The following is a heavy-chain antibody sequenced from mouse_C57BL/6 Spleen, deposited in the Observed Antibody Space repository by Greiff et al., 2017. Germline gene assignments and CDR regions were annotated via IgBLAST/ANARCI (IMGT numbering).Heavy chain of an antibody. J-gene: IGHJ4*01. V-gene: IGHV2-9-1*01. D-gene: IGHD1-1*01. CDR3: ARSPTDAMDY. CDR1: GFSLTSYA. Sequence: VQRVESGPGLVAPSQCLSITCTVSGFSLTSYAISWVRQPPGKGLEWLGAIWTGGGTNYNSALKSSLSISKDNSKSQVFLKMNSLQTDDTARYYCARSPTDAMDYWGQGTSVTVSS. CDR2: IWTGGGT.